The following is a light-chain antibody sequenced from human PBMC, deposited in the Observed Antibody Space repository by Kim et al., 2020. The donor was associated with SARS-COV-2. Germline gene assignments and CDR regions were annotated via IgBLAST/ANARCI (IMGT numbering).Light chain of an antibody. J-gene: IGKJ1*01. CDR2: GAS. Sequence: VSPGERATLSCRASQSVSSNLAWYQQKPGQAPRLLIYGASTRATGIPARFSGSGSGTEFTLTISSLQSEDFAVYYCQQYDNWPGTFGQGTKVDIK. CDR1: QSVSSN. CDR3: QQYDNWPGT. V-gene: IGKV3-15*01.